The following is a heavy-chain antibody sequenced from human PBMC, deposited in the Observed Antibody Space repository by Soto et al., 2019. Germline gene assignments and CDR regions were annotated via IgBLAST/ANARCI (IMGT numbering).Heavy chain of an antibody. CDR3: AKTPLYGSGSYYPRSFDP. J-gene: IGHJ5*02. D-gene: IGHD3-10*01. V-gene: IGHV3-23*01. CDR2: ISGSGGST. Sequence: EVQLLESGGGLVQPGGSLRLSCAASGFTFSSYAMSWVRQAPGKGLVWVSAISGSGGSTYYADSVKGRFTISRDNSKNTLYLQMNSLRAEDTAVYYCAKTPLYGSGSYYPRSFDPWGQGTLVTVSS. CDR1: GFTFSSYA.